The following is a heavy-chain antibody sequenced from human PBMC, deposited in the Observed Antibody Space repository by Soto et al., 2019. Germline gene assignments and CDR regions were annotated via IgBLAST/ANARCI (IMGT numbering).Heavy chain of an antibody. Sequence: ASVKVSCKASGYTFTSYGISWVRQAPGQGLEWMGWISAYNGNTNYAQKLQGRVTMTTDTSTSTAYMELRSLRSDDTAVYYCARGSRPTNLNYAVYYMDVWGKGTTVTVSS. D-gene: IGHD1-7*01. CDR1: GYTFTSYG. CDR3: ARGSRPTNLNYAVYYMDV. V-gene: IGHV1-18*01. CDR2: ISAYNGNT. J-gene: IGHJ6*03.